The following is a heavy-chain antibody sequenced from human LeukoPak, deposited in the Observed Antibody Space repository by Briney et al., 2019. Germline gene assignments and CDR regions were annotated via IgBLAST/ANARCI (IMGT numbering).Heavy chain of an antibody. CDR3: AREGGTAAREFDY. CDR2: IKSKTDGGTT. CDR1: GFTFSNAW. D-gene: IGHD1-1*01. V-gene: IGHV3-15*01. Sequence: PGGSLRLSCAASGFTFSNAWMSWVRQAPGKGLEWVGRIKSKTDGGTTDYAAPVKGRFTISRDDSKNTLYLQMNSLKTEDTAVYYCAREGGTAAREFDYWGQGTLVTVSS. J-gene: IGHJ4*02.